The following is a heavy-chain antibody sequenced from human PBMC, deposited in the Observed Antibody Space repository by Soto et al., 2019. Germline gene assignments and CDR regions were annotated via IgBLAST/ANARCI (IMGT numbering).Heavy chain of an antibody. CDR2: IYYSGST. J-gene: IGHJ5*02. V-gene: IGHV4-39*01. Sequence: SETLSLTCTVSGGSISSSSYYWGWIRQSPGKGLEWIGSIYYSGSTYYNPSLKSRVTISVDTSKNQFSLKLSSVTAADTAVYYCARHHYDFWSGHYAWSQGTLVTVSS. D-gene: IGHD3-3*01. CDR1: GGSISSSSYY. CDR3: ARHHYDFWSGHYA.